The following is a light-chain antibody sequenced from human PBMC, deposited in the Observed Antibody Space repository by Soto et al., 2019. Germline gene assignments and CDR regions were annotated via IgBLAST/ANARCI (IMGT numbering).Light chain of an antibody. V-gene: IGLV4-69*01. CDR3: QTWGTGIPV. Sequence: QLVLTQSPSASASLGASVKLTCTLSSGHSRYAIAWHQQQPEKGPRYLMKLNSDGSHDKGDGIPDRFSGSSSGAERYLTISSLQSEDEADYYCQTWGTGIPVFGGGTKVTVL. CDR1: SGHSRYA. CDR2: LNSDGSH. J-gene: IGLJ3*02.